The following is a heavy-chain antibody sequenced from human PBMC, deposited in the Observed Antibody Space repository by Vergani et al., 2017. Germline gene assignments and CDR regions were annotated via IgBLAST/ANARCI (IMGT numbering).Heavy chain of an antibody. V-gene: IGHV3-33*01. D-gene: IGHD6-25*01. J-gene: IGHJ4*02. CDR3: ARDRGCATISGYFSGAFDY. Sequence: QVQLVESGGGVVQPGRSLRLSCAASGFSFSSFGFHWVRQAPGKGLEWVAFIHYDGSHEYYIDSVKGRFTISRDNSKNTLILQMNGLRAGDTAVYYCARDRGCATISGYFSGAFDYWGLGTLVSVSS. CDR1: GFSFSSFG. CDR2: IHYDGSHE.